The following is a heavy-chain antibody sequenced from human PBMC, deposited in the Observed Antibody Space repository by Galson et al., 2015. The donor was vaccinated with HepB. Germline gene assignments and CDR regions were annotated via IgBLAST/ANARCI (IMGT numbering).Heavy chain of an antibody. CDR1: GFTFSTYA. V-gene: IGHV3-30-3*01. CDR3: ARETAADSPIDY. J-gene: IGHJ4*02. Sequence: SLRLSCAASGFTFSTYAMHWVRQAPGKGLEWVAVISHDGSSTYYAHSVKGRFTLSRDNSKNTLYLQMNSLRTEDAAIYYCARETAADSPIDYWGQGTLVTVSS. D-gene: IGHD6-13*01. CDR2: ISHDGSST.